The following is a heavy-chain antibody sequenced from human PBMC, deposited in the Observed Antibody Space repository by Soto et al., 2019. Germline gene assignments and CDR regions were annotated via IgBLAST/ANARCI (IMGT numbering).Heavy chain of an antibody. D-gene: IGHD3-22*01. CDR3: ARPGTYYYDSSGYQDAFDI. V-gene: IGHV5-51*01. CDR1: GYSFTSYW. J-gene: IGHJ3*02. CDR2: IYPGDSDT. Sequence: PGESLKISCKGSGYSFTSYWIGWVRQMPGKGLEWMGIIYPGDSDTRYSPSFQGQVTISADKSISTAYLQWSSLKASDTAMYYCARPGTYYYDSSGYQDAFDIWGQGTMVTVSS.